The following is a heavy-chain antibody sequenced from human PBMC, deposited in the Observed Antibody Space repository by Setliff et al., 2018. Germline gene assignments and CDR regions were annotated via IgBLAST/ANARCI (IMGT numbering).Heavy chain of an antibody. CDR3: ARGTVVVAATRFYYYYYMDV. CDR2: INHSGST. D-gene: IGHD2-15*01. V-gene: IGHV4-34*01. Sequence: PSETLSLTCAVYGGSFSGYYWSWIRQPPGKGLEWIGEINHSGSTNYNPSLKSRVTISVDTSKNQFSLKLSSVTAADTAVYYCARGTVVVAATRFYYYYYMDVWGKGATVTVSS. J-gene: IGHJ6*03. CDR1: GGSFSGYY.